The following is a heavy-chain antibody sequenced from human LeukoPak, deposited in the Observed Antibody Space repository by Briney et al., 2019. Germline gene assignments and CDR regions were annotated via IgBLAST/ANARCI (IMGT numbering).Heavy chain of an antibody. D-gene: IGHD4-17*01. V-gene: IGHV4-59*01. CDR3: ARDKATVTIWSLDPGGSSDY. Sequence: SETLSLTCTVSGGSISSYYWSWIRQPPGKGLEWIGYIYYSGSTNYNPSLKSRVTISVDTSKNQFSLKLSSVTAGDTAVYYCARDKATVTIWSLDPGGSSDYWGQGTLVTVSS. CDR1: GGSISSYY. J-gene: IGHJ4*02. CDR2: IYYSGST.